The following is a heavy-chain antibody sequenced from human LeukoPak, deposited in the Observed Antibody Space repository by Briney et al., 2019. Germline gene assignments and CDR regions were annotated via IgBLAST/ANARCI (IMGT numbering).Heavy chain of an antibody. D-gene: IGHD3-9*01. CDR1: GFTFSSHW. Sequence: GGSLRLSCEVSGFTFSSHWMSWVRQAPGKGLEWVANINEDGTEKYYVDSVKGRFTISRDNVKKSLYLQMDSLRAEDTAVYYCATHVLSALRYFDWSTNEWGQGTLVTVSS. CDR2: INEDGTEK. CDR3: ATHVLSALRYFDWSTNE. J-gene: IGHJ4*02. V-gene: IGHV3-7*01.